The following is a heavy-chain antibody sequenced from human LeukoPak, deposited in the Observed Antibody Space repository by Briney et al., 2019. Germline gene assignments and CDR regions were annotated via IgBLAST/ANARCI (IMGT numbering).Heavy chain of an antibody. CDR3: ARDEGSTYNQLDY. CDR2: INGNDGST. V-gene: IGHV1-2*02. CDR1: GYTFDNFY. J-gene: IGHJ4*02. Sequence: ASVKVSCKASGYTFDNFYIHWVRQAPGQGPEWMGWINGNDGSTNYAQKFQGRVTMTRVTAISTVYMDLSGLRPDDTAIYYCARDEGSTYNQLDYWGRGTLVTVSS. D-gene: IGHD1-14*01.